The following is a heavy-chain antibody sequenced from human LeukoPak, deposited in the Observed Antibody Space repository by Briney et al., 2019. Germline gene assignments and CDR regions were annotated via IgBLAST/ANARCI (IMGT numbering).Heavy chain of an antibody. CDR1: GFTFSSYA. V-gene: IGHV3-23*01. CDR3: AKDALYYYGSGSYRGYFDY. D-gene: IGHD3-10*01. J-gene: IGHJ4*02. Sequence: GGSLRLSCAASGFTFSSYAMSWVRQAPGKGLEWVPAISGSGGSTYYADSVKGRFTISRDNYKNTLYLQMNSLRAEDTAVYYCAKDALYYYGSGSYRGYFDYWGQGTLVTVSS. CDR2: ISGSGGST.